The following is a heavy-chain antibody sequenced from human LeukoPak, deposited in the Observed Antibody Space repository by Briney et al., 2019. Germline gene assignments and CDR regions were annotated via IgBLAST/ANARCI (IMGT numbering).Heavy chain of an antibody. Sequence: GGSLRLSCAASGFTFSSYAMHWVRQAPGKGLEWVAVISYDGSNKYYADSVKGRFTISRDNSKNTLYLQMNSLRAEDTAVYYCAKDKCSPFDYWGQGTLVIVSS. D-gene: IGHD6-13*01. CDR1: GFTFSSYA. CDR3: AKDKCSPFDY. J-gene: IGHJ4*02. CDR2: ISYDGSNK. V-gene: IGHV3-30*04.